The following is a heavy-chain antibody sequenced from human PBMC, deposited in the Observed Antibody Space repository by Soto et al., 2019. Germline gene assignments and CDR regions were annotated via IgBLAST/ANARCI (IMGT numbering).Heavy chain of an antibody. Sequence: QITLKESGPTLVKPTQTLTLTCTFSGFSLNTSGVGVGWVRQPPGKALEWLALIYGNDDQRYNLFLKNSSTSTKDTSRDQVVLTMTHVDPVDTATYYCAHANNWDYRTPYYFDYWGQGTLVTVS. CDR1: GFSLNTSGVG. V-gene: IGHV2-5*01. D-gene: IGHD1-7*01. CDR2: IYGNDDQ. J-gene: IGHJ4*02. CDR3: AHANNWDYRTPYYFDY.